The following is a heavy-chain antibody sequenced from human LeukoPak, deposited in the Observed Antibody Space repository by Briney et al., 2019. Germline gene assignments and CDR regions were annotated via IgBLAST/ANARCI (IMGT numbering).Heavy chain of an antibody. CDR3: AKGPAGYDPGYFVY. Sequence: GGSLRLSCAASGFTFDDYAMHWVRQAPGKGLEWVSGISWNSGSIGYADSVKGRFTISRDNAKNSLYLQMNSLRAEDTALYYCAKGPAGYDPGYFVYWGQGTLVTVSS. CDR1: GFTFDDYA. D-gene: IGHD2-2*01. CDR2: ISWNSGSI. V-gene: IGHV3-9*01. J-gene: IGHJ4*02.